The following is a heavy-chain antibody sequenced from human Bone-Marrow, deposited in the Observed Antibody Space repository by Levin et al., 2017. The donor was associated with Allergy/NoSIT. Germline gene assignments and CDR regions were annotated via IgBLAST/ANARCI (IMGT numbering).Heavy chain of an antibody. CDR1: GYSFTKYR. CDR3: ARHGGGTLYYFRGMDV. CDR2: IDPTDSDT. Sequence: KSGESLKISCQGSGYSFTKYRIAWVRQMPGKGLEWMGIIDPTDSDTRYSPSFQGQVTISADKSINTAYLQWSSLRASDTAMYYCARHGGGTLYYFRGMDVWGQGTTVSVSS. V-gene: IGHV5-51*01. J-gene: IGHJ6*02. D-gene: IGHD2/OR15-2a*01.